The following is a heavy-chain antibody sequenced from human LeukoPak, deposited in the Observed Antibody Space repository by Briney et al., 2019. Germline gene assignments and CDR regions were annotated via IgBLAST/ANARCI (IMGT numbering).Heavy chain of an antibody. CDR1: GGSLRGYY. J-gene: IGHJ4*02. V-gene: IGHV4-34*01. CDR3: ARIVGAASGSSY. CDR2: INHSSIT. D-gene: IGHD6-13*01. Sequence: SETLSLTCAVYGGSLRGYYWSWICQTPGKGLEWIGEINHSSITNYNPPLNSPVTISVDSSKNQFSLKLSSVTATDTAVYYCARIVGAASGSSYWGQGTRFIVSS.